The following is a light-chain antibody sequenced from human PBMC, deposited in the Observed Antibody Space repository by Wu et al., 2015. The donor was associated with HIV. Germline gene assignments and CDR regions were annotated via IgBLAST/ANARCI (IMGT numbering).Light chain of an antibody. Sequence: EKLMTQSPATLSVSPGERVTLSCRASQSVYSNLAWYQQIPGQAPRLLIYDASNRATGIPARFSGSGSGTDFTLTISSLEPEDFALYYCQQRSNWPWTFGQGTKVEMK. CDR3: QQRSNWPWT. CDR1: QSVYSN. V-gene: IGKV3-11*01. CDR2: DAS. J-gene: IGKJ1*01.